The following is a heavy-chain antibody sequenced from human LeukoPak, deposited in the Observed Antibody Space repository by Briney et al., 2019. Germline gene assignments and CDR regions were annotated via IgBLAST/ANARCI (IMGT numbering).Heavy chain of an antibody. V-gene: IGHV4-30-4*01. D-gene: IGHD5-24*01. CDR2: IYYSGST. CDR3: ARYSRATGKLDY. J-gene: IGHJ4*02. CDR1: GGSISSVEYY. Sequence: SETLFLTCTVSGGSISSVEYYWSWIRQPPGKGLEWIGYIYYSGSTSYNPSLRSRVTISVDTSQNQFSLNLSSVTAADTAVYYCARYSRATGKLDYWGQGTLVTVSS.